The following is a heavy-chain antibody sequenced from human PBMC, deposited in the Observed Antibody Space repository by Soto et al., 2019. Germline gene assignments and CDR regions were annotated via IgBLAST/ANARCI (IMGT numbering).Heavy chain of an antibody. D-gene: IGHD2-15*01. CDR3: ARGYCTGGSCYRPGFDY. CDR1: GGSISSYY. CDR2: IYYSGGT. J-gene: IGHJ4*02. Sequence: SETLSLTCSVSGGSISSYYWTWIRQPPGKGLEWIGYIYYSGGTNYNPSLKSRVTISVDTSKNQFSLKLSSVTAADTAVYYCARGYCTGGSCYRPGFDYWGQGTLVTVS. V-gene: IGHV4-59*01.